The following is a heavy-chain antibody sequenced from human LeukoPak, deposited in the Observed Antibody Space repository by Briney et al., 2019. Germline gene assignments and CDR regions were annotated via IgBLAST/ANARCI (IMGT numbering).Heavy chain of an antibody. Sequence: PGGSLRLSCAASGFTFSSYGMHWVRQAPGKGLEWVAVIWYDGSNKYYADSVKGRFTISRDNSKNTLYLQMNSLRAEDTAMYYCARAPRDYGGNSLLGNWGQGTLVTVSS. V-gene: IGHV3-33*01. J-gene: IGHJ4*02. CDR2: IWYDGSNK. CDR1: GFTFSSYG. D-gene: IGHD4-23*01. CDR3: ARAPRDYGGNSLLGN.